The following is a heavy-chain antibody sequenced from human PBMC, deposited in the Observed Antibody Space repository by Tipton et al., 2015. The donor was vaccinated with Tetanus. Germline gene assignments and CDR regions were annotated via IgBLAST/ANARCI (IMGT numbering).Heavy chain of an antibody. CDR2: ICYSGRT. CDR3: ARANYEYPNKGPFDS. CDR1: GGSISNSNFY. J-gene: IGHJ4*02. D-gene: IGHD3-3*01. Sequence: TLSLTCTVSGGSISNSNFYWSWIRQPPGKGLEWIGYICYSGRTNSNYPLKSRITISQDTSKNQFSLKLTSVTAADTAIYYCARANYEYPNKGPFDSWGQGTLVIVSS. V-gene: IGHV4-61*01.